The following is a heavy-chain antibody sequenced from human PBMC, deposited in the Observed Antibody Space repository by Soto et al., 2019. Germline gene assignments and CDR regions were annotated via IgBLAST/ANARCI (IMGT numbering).Heavy chain of an antibody. Sequence: GASVKVSCKASGYTFTSYDINWVRQATGQGLEWMGGIIPIFGTANYAQKFQGRVTITADKSTSTAYMELSSLRSEDTAVYYCARSITYYYDSSGHDYWGQGTLVTVSS. CDR1: GYTFTSYD. J-gene: IGHJ4*02. D-gene: IGHD3-22*01. CDR3: ARSITYYYDSSGHDY. V-gene: IGHV1-69*06. CDR2: IIPIFGTA.